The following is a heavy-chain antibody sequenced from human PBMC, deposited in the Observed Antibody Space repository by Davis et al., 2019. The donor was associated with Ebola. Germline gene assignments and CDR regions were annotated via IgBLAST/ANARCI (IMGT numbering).Heavy chain of an antibody. CDR3: ARGWLRSGFDY. J-gene: IGHJ4*02. Sequence: HSQTLSLTCAISGDSVSRAGWNWIRQSPSRGLEWLGRTYYTSKWYSDYAVSMKSRITVNPDTSKNQFSLQLSSVTPEDTAVYYCARGWLRSGFDYWGQGTLVTVSS. CDR2: TYYTSKWYS. V-gene: IGHV6-1*01. CDR1: GDSVSRAG. D-gene: IGHD5-12*01.